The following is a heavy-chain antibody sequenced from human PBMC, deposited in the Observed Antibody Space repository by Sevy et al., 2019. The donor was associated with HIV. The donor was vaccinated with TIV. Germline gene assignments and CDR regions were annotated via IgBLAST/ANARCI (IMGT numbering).Heavy chain of an antibody. V-gene: IGHV4-59*01. CDR2: IYYIEST. Sequence: SETLSLTCTVSGGSISSYYWSWIRQPPGKGLEWIEYIYYIESTNYNPSLKSRVTISVDTSKNQFSLKLSSVTAADTGVYYCARDQGTAIGTNAFDIWGQGTMVTVSS. CDR3: ARDQGTAIGTNAFDI. CDR1: GGSISSYY. D-gene: IGHD5-18*01. J-gene: IGHJ3*02.